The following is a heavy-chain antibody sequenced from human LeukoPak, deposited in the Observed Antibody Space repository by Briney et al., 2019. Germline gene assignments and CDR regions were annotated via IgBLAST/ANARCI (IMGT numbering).Heavy chain of an antibody. J-gene: IGHJ5*02. CDR3: ARGRYSSSWYGYNWFDP. D-gene: IGHD6-13*01. V-gene: IGHV1-2*04. CDR2: INPNSGGT. Sequence: ASLKVSCKASGYTFTGYYMHWVRQAPGQGLEWMGWINPNSGGTNYAQKFQGWVTMTRDTSISTAYMELSRLRSDDTAVYYCARGRYSSSWYGYNWFDPWGQGTLVTVSS. CDR1: GYTFTGYY.